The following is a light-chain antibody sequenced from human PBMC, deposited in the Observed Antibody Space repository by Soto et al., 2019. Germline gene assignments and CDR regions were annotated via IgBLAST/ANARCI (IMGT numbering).Light chain of an antibody. J-gene: IGKJ4*01. CDR2: DAS. CDR1: QRIDRY. Sequence: DIQMTQSPSTLSASVGDRVTITCRASQRIDRYLAWYQQKPGKAPKLLVYDASTLEGGVPSRFSGSGSGTDFTLTISCLQSEDFATYYCQQYYSYPLTFGGGTKVDIK. V-gene: IGKV1-5*01. CDR3: QQYYSYPLT.